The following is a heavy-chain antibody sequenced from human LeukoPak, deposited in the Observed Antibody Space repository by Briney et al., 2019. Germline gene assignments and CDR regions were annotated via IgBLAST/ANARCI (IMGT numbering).Heavy chain of an antibody. CDR3: ARDIREVGATHYFDY. CDR2: IHYSGST. CDR1: GFSITSYY. Sequence: SETLSLTCTVSGFSITSYYWSWIRQPPGKGLEWIGLIHYSGSTTYNPSPKSRVTISIDTSKNQFSLQLSSVTAADTAVYYCARDIREVGATHYFDYWGQGTLVTVTS. D-gene: IGHD1-26*01. V-gene: IGHV4-59*01. J-gene: IGHJ4*02.